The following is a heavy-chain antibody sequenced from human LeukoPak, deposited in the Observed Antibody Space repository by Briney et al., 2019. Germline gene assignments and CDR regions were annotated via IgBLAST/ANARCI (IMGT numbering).Heavy chain of an antibody. CDR2: IIPMFGTP. D-gene: IGHD1-20*01. V-gene: IGHV1-69*05. CDR3: VTDRARLFWYFDL. CDR1: GGTFRRFA. J-gene: IGHJ2*01. Sequence: ASVKVSCKASGGTFRRFAISWVRQTPGQGLEWMGGIIPMFGTPNYAQKFRGRVSMTTEESTNTAYMELSSLRSEDTAVYYCVTDRARLFWYFDLWGRGTLVTVSS.